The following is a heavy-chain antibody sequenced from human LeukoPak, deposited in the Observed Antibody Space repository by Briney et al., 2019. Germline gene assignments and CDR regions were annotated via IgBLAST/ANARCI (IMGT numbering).Heavy chain of an antibody. CDR3: ARDHAADIVATGEDY. J-gene: IGHJ4*02. CDR2: ISYDGHYK. Sequence: GRPLRLSCAASGFTFSNYAMHWVRQAPGKGLEWVAVISYDGHYKYYADSVKGRFTISRDNSRNTLYLQMNSLRGEDTAVYYCARDHAADIVATGEDYWGQGTLVTVSS. V-gene: IGHV3-30-3*01. D-gene: IGHD5-12*01. CDR1: GFTFSNYA.